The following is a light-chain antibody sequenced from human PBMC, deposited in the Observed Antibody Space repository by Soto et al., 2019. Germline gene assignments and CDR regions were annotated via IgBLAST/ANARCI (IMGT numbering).Light chain of an antibody. Sequence: EIVMTQSPATLSVSPGERATLSCRASQSVSSNLAWYQQKPGQAPRLLIYGASTRATGIPARFRGSESGTEFTLTISSLKSEDFAVYYCQQYNNWPPWTFGQGTKVEIK. CDR1: QSVSSN. CDR3: QQYNNWPPWT. J-gene: IGKJ1*01. CDR2: GAS. V-gene: IGKV3-15*01.